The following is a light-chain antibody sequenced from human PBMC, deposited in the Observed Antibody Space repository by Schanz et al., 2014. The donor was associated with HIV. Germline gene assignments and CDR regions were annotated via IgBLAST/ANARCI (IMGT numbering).Light chain of an antibody. CDR1: QTISIS. CDR2: DAS. V-gene: IGKV1-39*01. J-gene: IGKJ2*01. CDR3: QQTYIVTPYT. Sequence: DIQMTQSPSSLSAFVGDTVSITCRARQTISISLNWYQQKPGKAPQLLIYDASLLHTGVPSRFSGSGSGTHFTLTITSLLFEDFATYYCQQTYIVTPYTFGQGTKVE.